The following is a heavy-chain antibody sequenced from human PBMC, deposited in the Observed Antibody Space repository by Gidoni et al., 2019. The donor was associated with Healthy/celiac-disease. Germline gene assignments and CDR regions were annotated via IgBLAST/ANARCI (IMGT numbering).Heavy chain of an antibody. CDR2: IIPIFGTA. CDR3: ARDIAAAATGYYYGMDV. D-gene: IGHD6-13*01. Sequence: QVQLVQSGAEVKKPGSSVKVSCKASGSTFSSHAISWVRQAPGQGLEWMGGIIPIFGTANYAQKFQGRVTITADESTSTAYMELSSLRSEDTAVYYCARDIAAAATGYYYGMDVWGQGTTVTVSS. V-gene: IGHV1-69*01. CDR1: GSTFSSHA. J-gene: IGHJ6*02.